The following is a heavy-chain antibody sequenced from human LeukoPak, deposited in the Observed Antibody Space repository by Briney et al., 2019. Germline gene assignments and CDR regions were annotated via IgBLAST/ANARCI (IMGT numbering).Heavy chain of an antibody. Sequence: GGSLRLSCAASGFIFSSYSMNWVRQAPGKGLEWVSYISSSSSIYYADAVKGRFTISRDNAKNSLYLQMNSLRAEDTAVYYCARVYRRYFDYWGQGTLVTVSS. CDR2: ISSSSSI. CDR3: ARVYRRYFDY. D-gene: IGHD1-14*01. CDR1: GFIFSSYS. V-gene: IGHV3-48*01. J-gene: IGHJ4*02.